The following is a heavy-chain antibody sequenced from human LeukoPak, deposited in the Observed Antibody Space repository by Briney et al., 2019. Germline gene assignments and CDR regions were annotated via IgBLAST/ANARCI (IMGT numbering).Heavy chain of an antibody. J-gene: IGHJ4*02. CDR3: ARDIPFFY. CDR1: GFTFSSYW. V-gene: IGHV3-7*01. Sequence: GGSLTLSCAASGFTFSSYWMSWVRQAPGKGLEGGSYIKQYGSEKYYGDPVKGLFTTPRDSTKHSVHRQMNSLRDEDKAVYYCARDIPFFYWGQGTLVTVSS. CDR2: IKQYGSEK. D-gene: IGHD2-21*01.